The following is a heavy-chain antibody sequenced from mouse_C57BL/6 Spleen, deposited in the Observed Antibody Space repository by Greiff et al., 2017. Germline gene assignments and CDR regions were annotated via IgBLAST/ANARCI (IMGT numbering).Heavy chain of an antibody. CDR2: ISDGGSYT. J-gene: IGHJ1*03. CDR1: GFTFSSYA. CDR3: ARDTTVVAYWYFDV. V-gene: IGHV5-4*01. Sequence: EVQLQESGGGLVKPGGSLKLSCAASGFTFSSYAMSWVRQTPEKRLEWVATISDGGSYTYYPDNVKGRFTISRDNAKNNLYLQMSHLKSEDTAMYYCARDTTVVAYWYFDVWGTGTTVTVSS. D-gene: IGHD1-1*01.